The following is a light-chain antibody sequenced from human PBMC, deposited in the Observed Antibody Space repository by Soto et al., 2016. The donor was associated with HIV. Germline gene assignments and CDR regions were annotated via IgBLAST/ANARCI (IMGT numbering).Light chain of an antibody. Sequence: SYELTQSPSVSVSPGQTASITCSGNKLGDKYACWYQQKPGQSPVLVIYQDDKRPSGIPERFSGSNSGNTATLTISGTQTVDEADYYCQAWDSGTAVFGGGTKLTVL. CDR3: QAWDSGTAV. V-gene: IGLV3-1*01. J-gene: IGLJ2*01. CDR2: QDD. CDR1: KLGDKY.